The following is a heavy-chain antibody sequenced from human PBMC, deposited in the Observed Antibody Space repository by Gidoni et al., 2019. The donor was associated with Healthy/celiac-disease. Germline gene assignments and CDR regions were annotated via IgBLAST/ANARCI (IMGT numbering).Heavy chain of an antibody. Sequence: QDGREKSFVDSVKVRFTISRDNAKNSLYLQMNSLKAEDTAVYYWASGWLRFDHWGQGTLVTVSS. CDR2: QDGREK. V-gene: IGHV3-7*01. J-gene: IGHJ5*02. CDR3: ASGWLRFDH. D-gene: IGHD5-12*01.